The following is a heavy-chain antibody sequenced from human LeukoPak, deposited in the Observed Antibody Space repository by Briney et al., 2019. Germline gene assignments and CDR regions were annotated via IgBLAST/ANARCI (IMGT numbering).Heavy chain of an antibody. CDR3: AKDSTDWYFDL. CDR1: GFTFSNYA. V-gene: IGHV3-23*01. CDR2: ISGSGGST. D-gene: IGHD4-17*01. Sequence: HPGGSLRLSCAASGFTFSNYAMNWVRQAPGKGLEWVSAISGSGGSTYYADSVKGRFTISRDNAKNSLYLQMISLRAEDTAFYYCAKDSTDWYFDLWGRGTLVTVSS. J-gene: IGHJ2*01.